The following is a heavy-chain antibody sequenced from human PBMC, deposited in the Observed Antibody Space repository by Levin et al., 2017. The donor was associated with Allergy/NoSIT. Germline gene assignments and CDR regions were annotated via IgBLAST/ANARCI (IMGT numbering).Heavy chain of an antibody. J-gene: IGHJ6*02. D-gene: IGHD5-24*01. CDR1: GFTFSSYA. CDR2: ISYDGSNK. Sequence: GESLKISCAASGFTFSSYAMHWVRQAPGKGLEWVAVISYDGSNKYYSDSVKGRFTISRDNSKNTLYLQMNSLRAEDTAVYYCARAQRGDGYNQYPVTHYYYYGMDVWGQGTTVTVSS. V-gene: IGHV3-30-3*01. CDR3: ARAQRGDGYNQYPVTHYYYYGMDV.